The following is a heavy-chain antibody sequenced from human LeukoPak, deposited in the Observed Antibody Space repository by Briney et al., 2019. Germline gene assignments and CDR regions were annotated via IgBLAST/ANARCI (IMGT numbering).Heavy chain of an antibody. J-gene: IGHJ4*02. CDR3: ARDPPEDEWNSLDS. Sequence: SETLSLTCTVSGGSVNGYYWNWIRQAPGKGLEWIGFIHYSGLTVYSPSLQSRVSMSVDTSRNQFSLDLSSVTAADTALYYCARDPPEDEWNSLDSWGQGILVTVSS. CDR2: IHYSGLT. D-gene: IGHD1-7*01. V-gene: IGHV4-59*02. CDR1: GGSVNGYY.